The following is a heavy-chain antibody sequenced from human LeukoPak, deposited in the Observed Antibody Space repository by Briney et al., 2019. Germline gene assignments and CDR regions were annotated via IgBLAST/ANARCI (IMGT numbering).Heavy chain of an antibody. Sequence: SETLSLTCTVSGGSISSGSYYWSWIRQPAGKGLEWIGRMYTSGSTNCNPSLKSRVTISVDTSKNQFSLKLSSVTAADTAVYYCAREGYGGYRWFDPWGQGTLVTVSS. CDR3: AREGYGGYRWFDP. CDR2: MYTSGST. V-gene: IGHV4-61*02. CDR1: GGSISSGSYY. J-gene: IGHJ5*02. D-gene: IGHD5-12*01.